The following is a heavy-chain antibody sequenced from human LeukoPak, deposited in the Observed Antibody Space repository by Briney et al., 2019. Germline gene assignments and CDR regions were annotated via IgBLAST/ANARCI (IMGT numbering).Heavy chain of an antibody. CDR3: AKTSGYDSLRYYFDY. Sequence: PGGSLRLSCAASGFTFSSYNMNWVRQAPGKGLEWVSSISSGSSFLYYADSWRGRFTISRDNAKNSLYLQMNSVRGEDTVVYYCAKTSGYDSLRYYFDYWGQGTLVTVSS. D-gene: IGHD5-12*01. J-gene: IGHJ4*02. V-gene: IGHV3-21*04. CDR2: ISSGSSFL. CDR1: GFTFSSYN.